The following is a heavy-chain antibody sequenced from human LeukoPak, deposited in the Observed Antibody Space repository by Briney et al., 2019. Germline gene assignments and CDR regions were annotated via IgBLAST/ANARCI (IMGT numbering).Heavy chain of an antibody. J-gene: IGHJ4*02. Sequence: ASVKVSCKASGYTFTSYAMHWVRQAPGQRLEWMGWINAGNGNTKYSQKFQDRVTITRDTSASTAYMELSSLRSEGTAVYYCARGHDILTGYYNDYWGQGTLVTVSS. CDR2: INAGNGNT. V-gene: IGHV1-3*01. CDR1: GYTFTSYA. CDR3: ARGHDILTGYYNDY. D-gene: IGHD3-9*01.